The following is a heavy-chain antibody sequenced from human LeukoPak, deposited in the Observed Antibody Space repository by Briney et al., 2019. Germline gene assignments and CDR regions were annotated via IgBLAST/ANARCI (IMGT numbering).Heavy chain of an antibody. Sequence: GRSLRLSCAASGFTFSPHAMHWVRQAPGKGLKWVAVISSGGSDKYYADSVQGRFTISRDNAKNSLYLQMNSLRAEDTAVYYCARDIVGATPGAPGAFDIWGQGTMVTVSS. J-gene: IGHJ3*02. V-gene: IGHV3-30-3*01. CDR3: ARDIVGATPGAPGAFDI. CDR2: ISSGGSDK. CDR1: GFTFSPHA. D-gene: IGHD1-26*01.